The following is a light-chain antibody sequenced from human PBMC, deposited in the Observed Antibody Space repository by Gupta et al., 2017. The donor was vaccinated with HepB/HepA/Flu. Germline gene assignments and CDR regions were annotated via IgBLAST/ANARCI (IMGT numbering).Light chain of an antibody. CDR1: QSVSSN. CDR2: ATS. CDR3: QQYNNWPPWA. Sequence: TVMTQSPATLSVSPGERATLSCRASQSVSSNLAWYQQKPGQAPRLLIYATSTRATGIPARFSGSGSGTEFTLTISSLQSEDFAVYYCQQYNNWPPWAFGQGTKVEIK. V-gene: IGKV3-15*01. J-gene: IGKJ1*01.